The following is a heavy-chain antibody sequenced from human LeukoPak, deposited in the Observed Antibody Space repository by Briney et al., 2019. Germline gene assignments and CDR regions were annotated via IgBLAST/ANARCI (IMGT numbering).Heavy chain of an antibody. CDR2: IFSNGDT. Sequence: GGSLRLSCTASEFTVSRNYMLWVRQAPGKGLEWVSLIFSNGDTHYADSVKGRFTISRDTSKNTVSLQMNSLRVEDTAMYYCTRDQMNYWGQGTLVTVSP. CDR3: TRDQMNY. CDR1: EFTVSRNY. V-gene: IGHV3-53*01. J-gene: IGHJ4*02. D-gene: IGHD5-24*01.